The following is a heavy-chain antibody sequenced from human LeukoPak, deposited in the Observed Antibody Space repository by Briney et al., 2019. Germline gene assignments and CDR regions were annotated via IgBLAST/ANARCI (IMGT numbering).Heavy chain of an antibody. CDR1: GFTFSSYS. CDR2: ISSSSSYI. D-gene: IGHD5-18*01. J-gene: IGHJ4*02. CDR3: ARAQHTRYSYGYSFDY. V-gene: IGHV3-21*01. Sequence: GGSLRLSCAASGFTFSSYSMNWVRQAPGKGLEWVSSISSSSSYIYYADSVKGRFTISRDNAKNSLYLQMNSLRAEDPAVYYCARAQHTRYSYGYSFDYWGQGTLVTVSS.